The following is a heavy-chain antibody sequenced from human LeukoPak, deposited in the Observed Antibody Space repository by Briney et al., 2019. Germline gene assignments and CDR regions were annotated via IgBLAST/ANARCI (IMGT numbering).Heavy chain of an antibody. V-gene: IGHV4-59*05. CDR2: IYYSGST. J-gene: IGHJ4*02. CDR1: GGSISSSY. D-gene: IGHD3-16*01. Sequence: SETLSLTCTVSGGSISSSYWTWIRQPPGKGLEWIGSIYYSGSTYYNPSLKSRVTISVDASKNQFSLKLSSVTAADTAVYYCARARGDYWGQGTLVTVSS. CDR3: ARARGDY.